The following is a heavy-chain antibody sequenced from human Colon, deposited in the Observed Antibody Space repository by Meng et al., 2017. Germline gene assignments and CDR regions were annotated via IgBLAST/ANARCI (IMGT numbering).Heavy chain of an antibody. J-gene: IGHJ5*02. D-gene: IGHD3-22*01. V-gene: IGHV4-59*10. CDR3: ARYYDSRDTNWLDP. CDR1: GGSITSYH. Sequence: SETLSLTCAVSGGSITSYHWTWIRQAAGNELEWIGRIYSGGTTHYNPSLKSRATISLDTSKNQLSLKLSSVTAADTAVYYCARYYDSRDTNWLDPWGQGTLVTGAS. CDR2: IYSGGTT.